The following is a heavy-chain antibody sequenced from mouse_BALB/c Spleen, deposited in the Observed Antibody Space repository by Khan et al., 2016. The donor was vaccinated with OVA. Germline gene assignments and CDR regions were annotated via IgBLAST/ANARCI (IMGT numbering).Heavy chain of an antibody. CDR1: GYTFTAYW. CDR3: ARRRLIGIFAY. CDR2: IDPTTSYT. V-gene: IGHV1-7*01. D-gene: IGHD1-1*02. J-gene: IGHJ3*01. Sequence: QVQLKQSGAEVAKPGASVKMSCTASGYTFTAYWIHWVKQRPGQGLEWIGYIDPTTSYTEYNQKFKDKATLTTDKSSSTAYMQLSSLTSEDSAVYYCARRRLIGIFAYWGQGTLVTVSA.